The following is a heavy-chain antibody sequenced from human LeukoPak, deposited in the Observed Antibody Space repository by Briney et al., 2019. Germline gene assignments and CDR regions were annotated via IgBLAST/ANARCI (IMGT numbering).Heavy chain of an antibody. Sequence: GGSLRLSCAASGITFGNNWMHWVRQGPGKGLVWISRINSDGGGAIYADSVKGRFTVSRDNAKNTLYLQMNSLRAEDTAVYYCAREVPHNWFDTWGQGTLVTVSS. CDR2: INSDGGGA. J-gene: IGHJ5*02. V-gene: IGHV3-74*01. CDR1: GITFGNNW. CDR3: AREVPHNWFDT.